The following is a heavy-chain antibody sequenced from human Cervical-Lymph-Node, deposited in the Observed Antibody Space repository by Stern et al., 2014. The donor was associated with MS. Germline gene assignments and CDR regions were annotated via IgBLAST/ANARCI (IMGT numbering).Heavy chain of an antibody. CDR1: GG. J-gene: IGHJ5*02. D-gene: IGHD3-10*01. CDR2: VIPFVGTS. Sequence: VPLVEAGAEVKTPGDSVEVSCKSFGGISWVRQAPGPGLGWMVRVIPFVGTSNYAQKFQGRVTITADTSTNRTYLHLSRLTSADTAVYYCARGSGDNWFGPWGQGTLVTVSS. V-gene: IGHV1-69*06. CDR3: ARGSGDNWFGP.